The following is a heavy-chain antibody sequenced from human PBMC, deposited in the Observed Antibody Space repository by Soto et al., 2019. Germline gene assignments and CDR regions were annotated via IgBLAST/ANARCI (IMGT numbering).Heavy chain of an antibody. Sequence: SETQSLTCPVSGGSISSYYWSWIRQPPGKGLEWIGYIYYSGSTNYNPSLKSRVTISVDTSKNQFSLKLSSVTAADAAVYYCARVKRGIVATIVYYYMDVWGKGTTVTVSS. V-gene: IGHV4-59*01. CDR1: GGSISSYY. J-gene: IGHJ6*03. CDR3: ARVKRGIVATIVYYYMDV. CDR2: IYYSGST. D-gene: IGHD5-12*01.